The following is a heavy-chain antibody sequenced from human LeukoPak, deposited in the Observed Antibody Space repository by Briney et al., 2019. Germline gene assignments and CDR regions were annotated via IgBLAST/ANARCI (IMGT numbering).Heavy chain of an antibody. D-gene: IGHD3-3*01. CDR3: ARGLYDFWSGYQNWFDP. Sequence: SETLSLTCAVYGGSFSGYYWSWIRQPPGKGLEWIGEINHSGSTNYNPSLKSRVTISVDTSKNQFSLKLSSVTAADTAVYYCARGLYDFWSGYQNWFDPWGQETLVTVSS. CDR1: GGSFSGYY. J-gene: IGHJ5*02. V-gene: IGHV4-34*01. CDR2: INHSGST.